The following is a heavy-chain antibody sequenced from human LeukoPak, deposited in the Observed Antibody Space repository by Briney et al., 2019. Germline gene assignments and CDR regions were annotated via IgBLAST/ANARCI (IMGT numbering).Heavy chain of an antibody. CDR1: GGSISSYY. J-gene: IGHJ6*02. CDR2: IFYSGST. Sequence: PSETLSLTCTVSGGSISSYYWSWIRQPPGKGLEWIGYIFYSGSTKYNPSLKSRVTISVDTSKNQFSLKLSSVTAADTAVYYCARDRSYYTGGMDVWGQGTTVTVSS. D-gene: IGHD3-10*01. V-gene: IGHV4-59*01. CDR3: ARDRSYYTGGMDV.